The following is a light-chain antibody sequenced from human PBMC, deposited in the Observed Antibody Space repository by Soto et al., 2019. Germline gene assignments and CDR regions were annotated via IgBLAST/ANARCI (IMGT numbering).Light chain of an antibody. CDR2: EVR. J-gene: IGLJ1*01. Sequence: QSVLTQPASVSGSPGQSITISCTGTSSDVGGHDYVSWYQQHPGKAPKLIIYEVRNRPSGVSNRFSGSKSGNTASLTISGLQVEDEADYYCSSYSSTPLVFGNGTKVTV. CDR3: SSYSSTPLV. V-gene: IGLV2-14*01. CDR1: SSDVGGHDY.